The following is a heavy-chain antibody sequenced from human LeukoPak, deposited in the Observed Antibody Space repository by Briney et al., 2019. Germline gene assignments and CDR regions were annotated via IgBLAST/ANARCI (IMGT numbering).Heavy chain of an antibody. CDR2: INHSGST. V-gene: IGHV4-34*01. CDR1: GGSFSGYY. Sequence: SETLSLTCAVYGGSFSGYYWSWIRQPPGKGLEWIGEINHSGSTNYNPSLKSRVTISVDTSKNQFSLQLNSVTPEDTAVYYCARGPADYYDSSGYYFFDYWGQGTLVTVSS. CDR3: ARGPADYYDSSGYYFFDY. D-gene: IGHD3-22*01. J-gene: IGHJ4*02.